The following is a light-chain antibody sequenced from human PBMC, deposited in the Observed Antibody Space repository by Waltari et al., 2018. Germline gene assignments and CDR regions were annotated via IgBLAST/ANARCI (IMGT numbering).Light chain of an antibody. J-gene: IGLJ3*02. CDR2: LAGSGMY. V-gene: IGLV4-60*03. Sequence: QPGKAPRYLMTLAGSGMYNQARGVPDRFSGSCSGADRYLTISNLQSEDEADYYCETWDSKTLWVFGGGTKLPVL. CDR3: ETWDSKTLWV.